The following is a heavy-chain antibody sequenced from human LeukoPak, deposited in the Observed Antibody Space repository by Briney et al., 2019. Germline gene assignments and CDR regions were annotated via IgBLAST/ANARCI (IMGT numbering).Heavy chain of an antibody. Sequence: GGSLRLSCAASGFTFSNYEMNWVRQAPGKGLEWVSYISSSGDSIYYADSVRGRFTISRDNAKNSLYLQMNGLRAEDTAVYYCAELGITMIGGVWGKGTTVTISS. CDR3: AELGITMIGGV. J-gene: IGHJ6*04. CDR1: GFTFSNYE. V-gene: IGHV3-48*03. D-gene: IGHD3-10*02. CDR2: ISSSGDSI.